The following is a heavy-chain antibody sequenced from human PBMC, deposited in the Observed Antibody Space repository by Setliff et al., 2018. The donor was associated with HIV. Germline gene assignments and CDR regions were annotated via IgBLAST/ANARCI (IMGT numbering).Heavy chain of an antibody. V-gene: IGHV4-39*01. D-gene: IGHD3-22*01. CDR2: IYYSGTT. CDR1: GASIRTGSYY. Sequence: SETLSLTCTVSGASIRTGSYYWGWIRQPPGKGLEWIGTIYYSGTTYYNPSVKSRVTISVDTSKNQFSLNLTSVTATDTAVYYCASRPYSYDYSGRVFDFWGQGALVTVSS. CDR3: ASRPYSYDYSGRVFDF. J-gene: IGHJ4*02.